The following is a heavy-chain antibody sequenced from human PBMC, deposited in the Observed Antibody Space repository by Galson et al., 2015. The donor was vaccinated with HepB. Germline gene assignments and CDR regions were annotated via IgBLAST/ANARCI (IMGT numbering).Heavy chain of an antibody. D-gene: IGHD3-3*01. V-gene: IGHV1-2*02. J-gene: IGHJ4*02. CDR2: INPNSGGT. CDR1: GYTFTGYY. CDR3: ARAFYDFWSGYYTPYYFAY. Sequence: SVKVSCKASGYTFTGYYIHWVRQAPGQGLEWMGWINPNSGGTNYTQKFQGRVTMTRDTSISTAYMELSRLRSDATAVYYCARAFYDFWSGYYTPYYFAYWGQGTLVTVSS.